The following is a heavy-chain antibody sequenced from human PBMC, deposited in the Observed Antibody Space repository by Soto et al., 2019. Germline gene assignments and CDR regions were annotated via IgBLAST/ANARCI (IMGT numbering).Heavy chain of an antibody. CDR3: ARKGPYLPRAFDI. V-gene: IGHV1-69*13. J-gene: IGHJ3*02. Sequence: ASVKVSCKASGGTFSSYAISWVRQAPGQGLEWMGGIIPIFGTANYAQKFQGRVTITADESTSTAYMELSSLRSEDTAVYYCARKGPYLPRAFDIWGQGTMVTVSS. CDR2: IIPIFGTA. CDR1: GGTFSSYA.